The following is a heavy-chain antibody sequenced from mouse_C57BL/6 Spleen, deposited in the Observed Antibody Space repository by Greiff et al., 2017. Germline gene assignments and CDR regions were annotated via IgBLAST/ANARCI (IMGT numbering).Heavy chain of an antibody. CDR3: SRNYYYGRAWFAD. V-gene: IGHV5-17*01. Sequence: EVKLMESGGGLVKPGGSLKLSCAASGFTFSDYGMHWVRQAPEKGLEWVAYISSGSSTIYYADTVKGRFTISRDNAKNTLFLQMTSLRSEDTAMYYCSRNYYYGRAWFADWGQGTLVTVSA. J-gene: IGHJ3*01. D-gene: IGHD1-1*01. CDR2: ISSGSSTI. CDR1: GFTFSDYG.